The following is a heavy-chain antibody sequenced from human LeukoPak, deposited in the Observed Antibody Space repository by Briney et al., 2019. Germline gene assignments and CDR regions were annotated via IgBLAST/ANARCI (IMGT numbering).Heavy chain of an antibody. D-gene: IGHD5-24*01. V-gene: IGHV4-59*08. CDR2: IYYSGST. Sequence: SETLSLTCTVSGGSISSYYWSWIRQPPGKGLEWIGYIYYSGSTNYNPSLKSRVTISVDTSKNQFSLKLSSMTAADTAVYYCARQPRDGYNIFGYWGQGTLVTVSS. CDR1: GGSISSYY. CDR3: ARQPRDGYNIFGY. J-gene: IGHJ4*02.